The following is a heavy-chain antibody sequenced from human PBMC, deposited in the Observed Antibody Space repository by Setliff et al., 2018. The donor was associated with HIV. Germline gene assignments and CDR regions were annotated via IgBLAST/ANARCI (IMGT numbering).Heavy chain of an antibody. V-gene: IGHV4-39*07. D-gene: IGHD3-22*01. CDR3: ARVGRTVTKLRENCFDGSGQSDYYYYMDV. CDR2: VYYSGST. J-gene: IGHJ6*03. Sequence: NPSETLSLTCTVSGDSITSSDSCWGWIRQPPGKGLEWIGSVYYSGSTYYNPSLKSRVIISLDTSKKQVSLKVTSVTAADTALYYCARVGRTVTKLRENCFDGSGQSDYYYYMDVWAKGTTVTVSS. CDR1: GDSITSSDSC.